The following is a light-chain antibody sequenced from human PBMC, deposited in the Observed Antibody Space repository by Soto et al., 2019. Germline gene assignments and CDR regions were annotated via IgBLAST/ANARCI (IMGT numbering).Light chain of an antibody. V-gene: IGKV3-11*01. J-gene: IGKJ4*01. Sequence: EIVLTQSPATLSLSPGESATPSCRASQSVSSYLAWYQQKPGQAPRLLIYDASNRATGIPARFSGSGSGTDFTLTISSLEPEDFAVYYCQQRSNWLTFGGGTKVEIK. CDR2: DAS. CDR3: QQRSNWLT. CDR1: QSVSSY.